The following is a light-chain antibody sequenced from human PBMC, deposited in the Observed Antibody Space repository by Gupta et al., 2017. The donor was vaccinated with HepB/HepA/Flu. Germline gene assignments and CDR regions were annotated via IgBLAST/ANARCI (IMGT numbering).Light chain of an antibody. Sequence: QSSLTQPRSASGSPGQSVTISCTGTTRDIGSYTSVSWYQQHQGKAPKLLGYEVTKRPPGVPGRFSGSKAGNTASLTISGPQGEVAAEYYAFPNAGSNMVVFGGGTKLTVL. CDR2: EVT. CDR3: FPNAGSNMVV. J-gene: IGLJ2*01. CDR1: TRDIGSYTS. V-gene: IGLV2-8*01.